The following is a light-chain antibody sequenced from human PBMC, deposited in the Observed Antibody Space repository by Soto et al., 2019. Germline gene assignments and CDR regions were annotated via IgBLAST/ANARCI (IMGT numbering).Light chain of an antibody. J-gene: IGKJ1*01. CDR3: QQYGSSGT. CDR2: DAS. Sequence: EIVLTQSPGTLSLSPGERASLSCRASQSVISNYLAWYQQKPGQAPRLLIYDASSRATGIPDRFSGSGSGTDFTLTISRLETEDFAVYYCQQYGSSGTFGQGTKVDI. V-gene: IGKV3-20*01. CDR1: QSVISNY.